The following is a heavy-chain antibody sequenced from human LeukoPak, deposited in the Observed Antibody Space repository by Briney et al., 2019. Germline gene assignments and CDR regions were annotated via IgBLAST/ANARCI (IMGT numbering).Heavy chain of an antibody. Sequence: ASVKVSCKASGYTFTSYGISWVRQAPGQGLEWMGWISAYHGNTNYAQKLQGRVTMTTDTSTSTAYMELRSLRSDDTAVYYCARASRRGYSGYGGAYWGQGTLVTVSS. CDR2: ISAYHGNT. CDR1: GYTFTSYG. D-gene: IGHD5-12*01. V-gene: IGHV1-18*01. CDR3: ARASRRGYSGYGGAY. J-gene: IGHJ4*02.